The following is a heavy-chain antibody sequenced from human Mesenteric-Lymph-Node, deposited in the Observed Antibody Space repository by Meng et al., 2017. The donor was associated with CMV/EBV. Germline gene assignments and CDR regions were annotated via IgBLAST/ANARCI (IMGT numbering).Heavy chain of an antibody. CDR1: GFTFSSYG. D-gene: IGHD2-2*01. CDR3: AKGYCSSTSCHMDY. CDR2: IRYDGSNK. Sequence: GESLKISCAASGFTFSSYGMHWVRQAPGKGLEWVAFIRYDGSNKYYADSVKGRFTISRDNSKNTLYLQMNSLRAEDTAVYYCAKGYCSSTSCHMDYWGQGTLVTVSS. J-gene: IGHJ4*02. V-gene: IGHV3-30*02.